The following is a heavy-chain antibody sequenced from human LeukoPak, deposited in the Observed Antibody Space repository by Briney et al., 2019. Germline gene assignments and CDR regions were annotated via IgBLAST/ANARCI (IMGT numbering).Heavy chain of an antibody. CDR2: IYYSRST. V-gene: IGHV4-39*01. J-gene: IGHJ3*02. CDR1: AGSLISSSY. CDR3: ARRPVALHAFDI. Sequence: SETLSLTCTAAGSLISSSYWGSLPQPPAKGLDWIGTIYYSRSTYYNPSLKSRVTISVDTSKNQFSLKLSSVTAADTAVYYCARRPVALHAFDIWGQGTMVTAFS.